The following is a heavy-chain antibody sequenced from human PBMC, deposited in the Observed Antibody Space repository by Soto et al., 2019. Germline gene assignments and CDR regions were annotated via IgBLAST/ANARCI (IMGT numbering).Heavy chain of an antibody. CDR3: ARDPGPAAPNYYYYYGMDV. CDR2: IYTSGST. Sequence: SETLSLTCTVSGGSISSYYWSWIRQPAGKGLEWIGRIYTSGSTNYNPSLKSRVTMSVDTSKNQFSLKLSSVTAADTAVYYCARDPGPAAPNYYYYYGMDVWGQGTTVTVSS. V-gene: IGHV4-4*07. CDR1: GGSISSYY. D-gene: IGHD2-2*01. J-gene: IGHJ6*02.